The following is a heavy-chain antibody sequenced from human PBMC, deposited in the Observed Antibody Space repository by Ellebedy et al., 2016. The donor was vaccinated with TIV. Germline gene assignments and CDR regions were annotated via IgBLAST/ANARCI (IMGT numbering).Heavy chain of an antibody. Sequence: GGSLRLXCAASGFTFIIYSLNWARQAPGKGLEWVSYISSSSRTIYYADSVKGRFTISRDNAKNSLYLQMNSLRAEDTAVYYCAAAAGAGDDAFDIWGQGTMVTVSS. CDR1: GFTFIIYS. CDR3: AAAAGAGDDAFDI. D-gene: IGHD6-13*01. CDR2: ISSSSRTI. J-gene: IGHJ3*02. V-gene: IGHV3-48*01.